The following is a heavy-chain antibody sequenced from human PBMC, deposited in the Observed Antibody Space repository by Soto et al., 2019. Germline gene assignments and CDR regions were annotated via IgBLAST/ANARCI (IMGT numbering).Heavy chain of an antibody. CDR2: IYYSGST. CDR3: AKRDYAFDS. Sequence: QVQLQESGPGLVKPSEPLSLTCSVSGASVTTGSYYWNWIRQPPGKGLEWIGYIYYSGSTNYNPSLKSRATISTDTSGRQFSLNLTSVTADDTAVYFCAKRDYAFDSWGQGTLVTVSS. V-gene: IGHV4-61*01. CDR1: GASVTTGSYY. J-gene: IGHJ4*02. D-gene: IGHD4-17*01.